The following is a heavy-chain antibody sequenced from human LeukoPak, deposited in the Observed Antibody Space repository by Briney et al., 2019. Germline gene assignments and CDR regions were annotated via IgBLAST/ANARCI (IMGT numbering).Heavy chain of an antibody. Sequence: ASVKVSCKVSGYTLTELSMHWVRQAPGKGLVWMGGFDPEDGETIYAQKFQGRVTMTEDTSTDTAYMELSSLRSEDTAVYYCATGYDFWSGYDWFDPWGQGTLVTVSS. J-gene: IGHJ5*02. V-gene: IGHV1-24*01. CDR2: FDPEDGET. D-gene: IGHD3-3*01. CDR3: ATGYDFWSGYDWFDP. CDR1: GYTLTELS.